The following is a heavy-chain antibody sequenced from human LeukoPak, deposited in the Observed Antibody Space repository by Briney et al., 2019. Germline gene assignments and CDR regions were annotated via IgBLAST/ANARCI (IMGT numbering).Heavy chain of an antibody. CDR2: IYTSGST. D-gene: IGHD3-3*01. J-gene: IGHJ4*02. CDR1: GGSISSGSYY. CDR3: ARDLTGIFGVALGY. V-gene: IGHV4-61*02. Sequence: SETLSLTCTVSGGSISSGSYYWSWIRQPAGKGLEWIGRIYTSGSTNYNPSLKSRVTMSVDTSKNQFSLKLSSVTAADTAVYYCARDLTGIFGVALGYWGQGTLVTVSS.